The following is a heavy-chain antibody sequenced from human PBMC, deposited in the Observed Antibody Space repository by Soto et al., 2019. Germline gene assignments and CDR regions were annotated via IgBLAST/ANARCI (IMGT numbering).Heavy chain of an antibody. CDR1: GDTFSFYT. CDR2: IIPMVRMT. D-gene: IGHD3-10*01. CDR3: ETNNGSGSAPFDY. J-gene: IGHJ4*02. V-gene: IGHV1-69*02. Sequence: QVQLVQSGAELKKPGSSVKVSCTASGDTFSFYTMNWVRQAPGQGPEWMGRIIPMVRMTNYAQKFQGRVTIIADQSTSTSYMELSSLRSEDTAVYLCETNNGSGSAPFDYWGQGPLVTVSS.